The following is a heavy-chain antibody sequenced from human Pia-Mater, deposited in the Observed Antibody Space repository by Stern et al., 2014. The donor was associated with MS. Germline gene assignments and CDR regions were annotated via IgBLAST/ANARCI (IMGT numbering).Heavy chain of an antibody. D-gene: IGHD6-13*01. CDR2: ISPYNGAT. CDR3: ARDLGPRWQQFHCFDY. V-gene: IGHV1-18*04. J-gene: IGHJ4*02. Sequence: VQLVESGAEVKRPGTSVTVSCQASGYTFTSYGLNWVRQAPGQGLEWMGWISPYNGATNYAQSFQGRVTFSTDTSTSKAYMELRNLRSDDTALYYCARDLGPRWQQFHCFDYWGQGTLVSVSS. CDR1: GYTFTSYG.